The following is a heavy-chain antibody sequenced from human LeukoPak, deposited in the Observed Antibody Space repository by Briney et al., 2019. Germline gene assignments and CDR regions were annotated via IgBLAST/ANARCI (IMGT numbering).Heavy chain of an antibody. J-gene: IGHJ4*02. D-gene: IGHD2-2*01. CDR3: ARGDYCSSTSCYRKYYFDY. Sequence: GSLRLSCAASGFTFSSYEMNWVRQAPGKGLEWVSYISSSGSTIYYADSVKGRFTISRDNAKNSLYLQMNSLRAEDTAVYYCARGDYCSSTSCYRKYYFDYWGQGTLVTVSS. CDR1: GFTFSSYE. V-gene: IGHV3-48*03. CDR2: ISSSGSTI.